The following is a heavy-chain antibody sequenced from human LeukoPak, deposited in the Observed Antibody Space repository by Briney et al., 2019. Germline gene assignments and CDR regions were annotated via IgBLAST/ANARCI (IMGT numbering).Heavy chain of an antibody. CDR2: ISSSGSPI. Sequence: GGSLRLSCAASGFTFSDYYMSWIRQAPGKGLELISYISSSGSPIDYADSVKGRFTISRDNAKNLLYLQMDSLRVEDTAIYYCARDPRTVRIWGQGTLVTVSS. CDR3: ARDPRTVRI. D-gene: IGHD1-1*01. CDR1: GFTFSDYY. J-gene: IGHJ4*02. V-gene: IGHV3-11*04.